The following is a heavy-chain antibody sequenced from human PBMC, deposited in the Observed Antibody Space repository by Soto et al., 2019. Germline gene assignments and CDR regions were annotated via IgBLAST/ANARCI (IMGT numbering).Heavy chain of an antibody. CDR1: GYSFTSYW. CDR2: IYPGDSDT. V-gene: IGHV5-51*01. CDR3: AREAAAGPIGAHFDY. D-gene: IGHD6-13*01. J-gene: IGHJ4*02. Sequence: PGESLKISCKGSGYSFTSYWIGWVRQMPGKGLEWMGIIYPGDSDTRYSPSFQGQVTISADKSISTAYLQWSSLKASDTAMYYCAREAAAGPIGAHFDYWGQGTLVTVPQ.